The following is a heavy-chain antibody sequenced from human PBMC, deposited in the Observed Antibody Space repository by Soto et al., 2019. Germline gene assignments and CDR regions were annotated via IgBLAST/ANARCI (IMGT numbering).Heavy chain of an antibody. V-gene: IGHV3-23*01. J-gene: IGHJ6*02. D-gene: IGHD3-3*01. CDR2: ISGSGGST. CDR3: AKPGGSGYLRIDYSYYGMDV. CDR1: GFTFSSYA. Sequence: EVQLLESGGGLVQPGGSLRLSCAASGFTFSSYAMSWVRQAPGKGLEWVSAISGSGGSTYYADSVKGRFTISRDNSKNTLYLQMNSLRAEYTAVYYCAKPGGSGYLRIDYSYYGMDVWGQGPTVTVSS.